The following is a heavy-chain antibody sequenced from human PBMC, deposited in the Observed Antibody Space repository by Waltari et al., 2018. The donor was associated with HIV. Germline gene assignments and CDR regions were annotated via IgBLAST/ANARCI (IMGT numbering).Heavy chain of an antibody. CDR2: VRDIDST. CDR3: AKDDRASRGLDD. D-gene: IGHD5-12*01. CDR1: GFRFSNYA. V-gene: IGHV3-23*01. J-gene: IGHJ4*02. Sequence: EVQLLESGGGFVQPGGSLRLSCAASGFRFSNYALSWARQAPGKGLEWVAVVRDIDSTYYVDSVKGRFIISRDDSKDSLYLQMNSLRVEDTAVYYCAKDDRASRGLDDWGQGTLVTVSS.